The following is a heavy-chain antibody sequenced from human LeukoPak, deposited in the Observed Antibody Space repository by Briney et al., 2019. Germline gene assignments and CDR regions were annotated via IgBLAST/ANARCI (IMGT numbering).Heavy chain of an antibody. CDR2: IYYSGST. V-gene: IGHV4-31*03. D-gene: IGHD2-21*02. CDR1: GGSISSGGYY. CDR3: ARDAVTAMGEAFDI. J-gene: IGHJ3*02. Sequence: PSETLSLTCTVSGGSISSGGYYWSWIRQHPGKGLEWIGYIYYSGSTHYNPSLKSRVTISVDTSKNQFSLKLSSVTAADTAVYYCARDAVTAMGEAFDIWGQGTMVTVSS.